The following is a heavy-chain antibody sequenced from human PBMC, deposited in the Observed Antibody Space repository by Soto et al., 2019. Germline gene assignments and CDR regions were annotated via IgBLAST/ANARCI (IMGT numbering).Heavy chain of an antibody. CDR2: SDFSGRLT. CDR1: GFTSS. V-gene: IGHV3-23*01. D-gene: IGHD6-19*01. J-gene: IGHJ4*02. CDR3: ASLLVGQWLVPARY. Sequence: EVQILESGGALIQPGGSLRLSCAASGFTSSMTWVRQAPGKGLEWVSASDFSGRLTYYADSVKGRFTIFRDTSVNTLFLQLNTLRTEDMADYYGASLLVGQWLVPARYWGPGTLVPVSS.